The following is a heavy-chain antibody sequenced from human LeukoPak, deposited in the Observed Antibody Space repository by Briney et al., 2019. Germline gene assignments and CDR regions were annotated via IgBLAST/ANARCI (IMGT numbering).Heavy chain of an antibody. V-gene: IGHV3-33*01. Sequence: GGSLRLSCAASGFTFSSYGMHWVRQAPGKGLEWVAVIWYDGSNKYYADSVKGRFTISRDNSKNTLYLQMNSLRAEDTAVYYCARDLESSGSASDDWGQGTLVTVSS. CDR3: ARDLESSGSASDD. J-gene: IGHJ4*02. D-gene: IGHD2-8*02. CDR2: IWYDGSNK. CDR1: GFTFSSYG.